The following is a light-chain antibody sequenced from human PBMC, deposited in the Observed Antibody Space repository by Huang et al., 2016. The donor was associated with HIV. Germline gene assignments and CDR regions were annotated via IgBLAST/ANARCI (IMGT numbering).Light chain of an antibody. CDR2: DAS. V-gene: IGKV3-11*01. CDR3: QQRSNWPPVDT. J-gene: IGKJ2*01. CDR1: QSFSSY. Sequence: EIVLTQSPATLSLSPGERATLSCRASQSFSSYLAWYQQKPGQAPRLLIYDASNRATGIPARFSGSGSGTDFTLTISSLEPEDFAVYYCQQRSNWPPVDTFGQGTKLEIK.